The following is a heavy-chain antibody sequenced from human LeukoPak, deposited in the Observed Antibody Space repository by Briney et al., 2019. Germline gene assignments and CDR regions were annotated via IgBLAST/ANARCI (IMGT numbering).Heavy chain of an antibody. CDR1: GYTFTSYY. D-gene: IGHD4-23*01. CDR2: INPSGGST. J-gene: IGHJ3*02. Sequence: ASVTVSCKASGYTFTSYYMHWVRQAPGQGLEWMGIINPSGGSTSYAQKFQGRVTINADQSTSTAYMELSSLRSEDTAVYYCARSLIDYGGSYDAFDIWGQGTMVTISS. CDR3: ARSLIDYGGSYDAFDI. V-gene: IGHV1-46*01.